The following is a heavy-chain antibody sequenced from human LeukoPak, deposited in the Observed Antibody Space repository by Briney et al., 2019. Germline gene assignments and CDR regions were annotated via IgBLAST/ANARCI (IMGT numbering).Heavy chain of an antibody. CDR2: INPNSGGT. V-gene: IGHV1-2*02. J-gene: IGHJ6*03. Sequence: GASVKVSCKASGYTFTGYYMHWVRQAPGQGLEWMGWINPNSGGTNYAQKFQGRVTMTRDTSISTAYMELSRLRSDDTAVYYCARDGGSGWYRYYYYYYYMDVWGKGTTVTISS. CDR3: ARDGGSGWYRYYYYYYYMDV. CDR1: GYTFTGYY. D-gene: IGHD6-19*01.